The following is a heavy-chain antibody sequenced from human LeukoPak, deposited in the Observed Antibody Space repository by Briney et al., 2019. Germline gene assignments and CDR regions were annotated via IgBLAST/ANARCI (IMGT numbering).Heavy chain of an antibody. V-gene: IGHV4-4*09. D-gene: IGHD2-2*01. CDR2: IQHTGST. CDR1: GGSISSYY. J-gene: IGHJ4*02. CDR3: ACGSSTAYVDY. Sequence: SETLSLTCTVSGGSISSYYWHWIRQPPGKGPEWIGYIQHTGSTNYNRSLKSRVTISVDASKNQFSLKLSSVTAADTAVYFCACGSSTAYVDYWGQGTLVTASS.